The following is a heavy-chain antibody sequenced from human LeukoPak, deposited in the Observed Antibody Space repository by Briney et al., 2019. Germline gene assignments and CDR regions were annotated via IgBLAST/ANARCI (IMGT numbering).Heavy chain of an antibody. V-gene: IGHV3-15*01. CDR1: GFTFSNAW. Sequence: GGSLRLSCAASGFTFSNAWMSWVRQAPGKGLEWVGRIKSKTDGGTTDYAAPVKGRFTISRDDSKNTLYLQMNSLKTEDTAVYYCTTALSGSYYYYYGMDVWGQGTTVTVSS. D-gene: IGHD1-26*01. CDR2: IKSKTDGGTT. CDR3: TTALSGSYYYYYGMDV. J-gene: IGHJ6*02.